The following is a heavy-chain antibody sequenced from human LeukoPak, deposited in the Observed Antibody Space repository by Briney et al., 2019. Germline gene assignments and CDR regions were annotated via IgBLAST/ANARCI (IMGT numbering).Heavy chain of an antibody. Sequence: GGSLSLSCAASGFTFSSYAMHWVRQAPGKGLEWVAVISYDGSNKYYADSVKGRFTISRDNSKNTLYLQMNSLRAEDTAVYYCARDSFSSSSSYYFDYWGQGTLVTVSS. CDR1: GFTFSSYA. D-gene: IGHD6-6*01. CDR2: ISYDGSNK. V-gene: IGHV3-30*04. J-gene: IGHJ4*02. CDR3: ARDSFSSSSSYYFDY.